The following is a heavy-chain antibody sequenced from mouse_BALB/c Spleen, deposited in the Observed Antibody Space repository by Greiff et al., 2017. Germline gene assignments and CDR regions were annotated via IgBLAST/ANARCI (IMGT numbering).Heavy chain of an antibody. J-gene: IGHJ4*01. Sequence: VKLQESGPGLVQPSQSLSITCTVSGFSLTSYGVHWVRQSPGKGLEWLGVIWSGGSTDYNAAFISRLSISKDNSKSQVFFKMNSLQANDTAIYYCARTFYYYGSSYGYYAMDYWGQGTSVTVSS. CDR3: ARTFYYYGSSYGYYAMDY. V-gene: IGHV2-2*02. CDR2: IWSGGST. D-gene: IGHD1-1*01. CDR1: GFSLTSYG.